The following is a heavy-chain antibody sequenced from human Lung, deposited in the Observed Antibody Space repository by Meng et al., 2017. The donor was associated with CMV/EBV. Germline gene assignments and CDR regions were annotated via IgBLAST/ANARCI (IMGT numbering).Heavy chain of an antibody. Sequence: GGSLRLXCAASGLIFSSFWMSYWMSWVRQAPGKGLEWVAFIRYDDSNKYYADPVKGRLTISRDNSKNTLYLQMNSLRAEDTAVYYCAKNGRQEVFWSSYYIDDWYFDLWXRGTXVTVSS. D-gene: IGHD3-3*01. CDR1: GLIFSSFWMSYW. J-gene: IGHJ2*01. CDR2: IRYDDSNK. CDR3: AKNGRQEVFWSSYYIDDWYFDL. V-gene: IGHV3-30*02.